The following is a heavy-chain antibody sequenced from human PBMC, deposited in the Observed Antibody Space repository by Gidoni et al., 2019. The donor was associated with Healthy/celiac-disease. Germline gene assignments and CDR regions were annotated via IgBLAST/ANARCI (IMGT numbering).Heavy chain of an antibody. D-gene: IGHD4-17*01. Sequence: EVQLVESGGGLVQPGGSLRLSCAASGFTFSSYWMNWVRQAPGKGLVWVSRINSDGSSTSYADSVKGRFTISRDNAKNTLYLQMNSLRAEDTAVYYCAREEDGGPTVTTKTFDYWGQGTLVTVSS. J-gene: IGHJ4*02. CDR1: GFTFSSYW. CDR2: INSDGSST. CDR3: AREEDGGPTVTTKTFDY. V-gene: IGHV3-74*01.